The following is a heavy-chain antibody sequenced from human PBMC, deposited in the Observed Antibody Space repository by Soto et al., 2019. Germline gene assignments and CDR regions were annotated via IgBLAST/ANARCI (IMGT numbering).Heavy chain of an antibody. V-gene: IGHV3-33*01. Sequence: GGSLRLSCAASGFTFISYGMHWVLQAPCKGLEWVAVIWYDGSNKYYADYTAPVRGRFTISRDDSQNTLHLQMDSLKTEDTAVYYCSTVPYSSGPTWGLGVLVTVSS. CDR3: STVPYSSGPT. CDR2: IWYDGSNK. J-gene: IGHJ4*02. CDR1: GFTFISYG. D-gene: IGHD6-19*01.